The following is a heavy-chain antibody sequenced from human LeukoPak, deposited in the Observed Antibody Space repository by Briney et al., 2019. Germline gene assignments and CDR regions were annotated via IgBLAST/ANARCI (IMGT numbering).Heavy chain of an antibody. CDR3: TRLTMVRGLILYFDY. CDR1: GFTFSSYS. CDR2: IRSKANTYAT. D-gene: IGHD3-10*01. Sequence: PGGSLRLSCAASGFTFSSYSMNWVRQASGKGLEWVGRIRSKANTYATAYATSVQGRFTISRDDSRNTTYLQMTGLRTEDTALYYCTRLTMVRGLILYFDYWSQGTQVTVSS. V-gene: IGHV3-73*01. J-gene: IGHJ4*02.